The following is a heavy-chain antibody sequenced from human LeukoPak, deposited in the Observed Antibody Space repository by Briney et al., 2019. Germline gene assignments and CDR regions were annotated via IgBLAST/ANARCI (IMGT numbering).Heavy chain of an antibody. J-gene: IGHJ4*02. V-gene: IGHV4-4*07. CDR3: ARAMSIAARLQTIFDY. Sequence: MSSETLSLTCTVSGGSISSYYWSWIRQPAGKGLEWIGRIYTSGSTNYNPSLKSRVTMSVDTSKNQFSLKLSSVTAADTAVYYCARAMSIAARLQTIFDYWGQGTLVTVSS. CDR1: GGSISSYY. D-gene: IGHD6-6*01. CDR2: IYTSGST.